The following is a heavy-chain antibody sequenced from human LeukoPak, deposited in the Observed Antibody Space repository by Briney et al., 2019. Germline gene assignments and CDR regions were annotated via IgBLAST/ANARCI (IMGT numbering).Heavy chain of an antibody. Sequence: GGSLRLSCAASGITFNSYGMHWVRPAPGKGLEWVAFIRYDGSNKYYADSVKGRFTISRDNSKNTLYLQMNSLRAEDTAVYYCAKDPPQPRSSWFDYWGQGTLVTVSS. V-gene: IGHV3-30*02. CDR3: AKDPPQPRSSWFDY. CDR1: GITFNSYG. D-gene: IGHD6-13*01. J-gene: IGHJ4*02. CDR2: IRYDGSNK.